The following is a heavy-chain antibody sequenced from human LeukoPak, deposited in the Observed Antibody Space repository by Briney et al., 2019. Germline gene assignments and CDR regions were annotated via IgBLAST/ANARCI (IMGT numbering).Heavy chain of an antibody. CDR1: GGPFNSYA. CDR3: ARYIHPQGIVGSAMDV. D-gene: IGHD3-3*02. V-gene: IGHV1-69*04. CDR2: IIVILGVT. Sequence: SVKVSCKASGGPFNSYAINWVRQAPEQGLEWMGRIIVILGVTNYAQRFQGRVTITADKSTTTAYMELSSLTSHDTAVYYCARYIHPQGIVGSAMDVWGQGTTVIVSS. J-gene: IGHJ6*02.